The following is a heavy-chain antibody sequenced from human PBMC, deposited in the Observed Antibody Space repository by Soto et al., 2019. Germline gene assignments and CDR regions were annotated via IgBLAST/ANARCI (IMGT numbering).Heavy chain of an antibody. Sequence: QVQLQESGPGLVKPSETLSLTCTVSGGSIGSYYWSWIRQPPGKGLEWIGYIYYSGSTNYNPSLKSRVTISVDTSKNQFSLKLSSVTAADTAVYYCARWGMSQLAGPHFDYWGQGTLVTVSS. CDR1: GGSIGSYY. V-gene: IGHV4-59*01. CDR2: IYYSGST. CDR3: ARWGMSQLAGPHFDY. J-gene: IGHJ4*02. D-gene: IGHD6-6*01.